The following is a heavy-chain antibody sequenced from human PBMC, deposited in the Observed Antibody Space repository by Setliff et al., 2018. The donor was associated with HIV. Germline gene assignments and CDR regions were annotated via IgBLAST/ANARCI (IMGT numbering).Heavy chain of an antibody. V-gene: IGHV4-39*01. D-gene: IGHD7-27*01. CDR1: GNSINSGGYY. CDR3: ARPEQANDWGYYFDS. J-gene: IGHJ4*02. Sequence: SETLSLTCTVSGNSINSGGYYWSWIRHRPGKGLEWIGYIYSSGATYYNPSLKSRVTISVDTSKNQFSLKLRSVTAADTALYYCARPEQANDWGYYFDSWGQGTLVTVSS. CDR2: IYSSGAT.